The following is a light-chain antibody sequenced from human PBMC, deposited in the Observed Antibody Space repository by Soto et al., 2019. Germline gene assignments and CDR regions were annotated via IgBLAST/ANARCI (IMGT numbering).Light chain of an antibody. J-gene: IGKJ5*01. V-gene: IGKV3-15*01. CDR1: QSLSRN. CDR2: SAS. Sequence: EVIMTQSPATLSVSPGERATLSCRASQSLSRNLAWYQQKPGQAPRLLISSASTRATGIPARFSGSGSGTEFILTISILQSEDFAVCYCHQYNHWPMTFGQGTRLEIK. CDR3: HQYNHWPMT.